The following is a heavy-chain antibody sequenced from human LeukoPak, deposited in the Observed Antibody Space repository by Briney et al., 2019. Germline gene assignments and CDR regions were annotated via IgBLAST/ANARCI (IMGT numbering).Heavy chain of an antibody. CDR2: IYHSGST. V-gene: IGHV4-34*01. D-gene: IGHD3-22*01. Sequence: SETLSLTCAVSGGSFSGYYWSWVRQSPGKGLEWIGEIYHSGSTNSNPSLKSRVTISVDTSKNQFSLKLSSVTAADTAVYYCARVKTTMIVATRAFDIWGQGTMVTVSS. J-gene: IGHJ3*02. CDR1: GGSFSGYY. CDR3: ARVKTTMIVATRAFDI.